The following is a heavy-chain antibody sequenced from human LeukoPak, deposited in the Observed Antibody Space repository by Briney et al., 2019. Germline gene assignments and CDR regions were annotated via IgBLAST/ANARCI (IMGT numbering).Heavy chain of an antibody. J-gene: IGHJ4*02. V-gene: IGHV3-43*02. CDR1: GFTFDDYA. CDR3: AIFDWSYSSLDY. CDR2: ISGDGGGT. Sequence: PGGSLRLSCAASGFTFDDYAMHWVRHAPGKGLEWVSLISGDGGGTYYADSVEGRFTISRDNSKNSLYLQMNSLRTEDTALYYCAIFDWSYSSLDYWGQGTLVTVSS. D-gene: IGHD3-9*01.